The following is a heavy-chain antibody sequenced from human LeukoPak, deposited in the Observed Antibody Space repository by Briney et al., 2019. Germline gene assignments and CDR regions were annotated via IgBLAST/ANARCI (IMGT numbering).Heavy chain of an antibody. CDR3: TKVLRGYSDYGD. CDR1: GASISSSY. V-gene: IGHV4-59*01. CDR2: IHHTDGT. Sequence: PSETLSLTCAVSGASISSSYWSWIRQPPGKGLEYIGYIHHTDGTNYNPSLKSRVTMALDTSKNQFSLKLSSVTAADTAIYYCTKVLRGYSDYGDWGQGTLVTASS. D-gene: IGHD5-12*01. J-gene: IGHJ4*02.